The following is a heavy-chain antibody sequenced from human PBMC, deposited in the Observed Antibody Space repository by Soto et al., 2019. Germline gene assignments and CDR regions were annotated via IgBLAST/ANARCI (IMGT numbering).Heavy chain of an antibody. CDR3: ARDPTSYGSGSSYYYYYYGMDV. Sequence: GASVKVSCKASGYTFTGYYMHWVRQAPGQGLEWMGWINPNSGGTNYAQKFQGRVTMTRDTSISTAYMELSRLRSDDTAVYYCARDPTSYGSGSSYYYYYYGMDVWGQGTTVTVSS. D-gene: IGHD3-10*01. V-gene: IGHV1-2*02. CDR2: INPNSGGT. J-gene: IGHJ6*02. CDR1: GYTFTGYY.